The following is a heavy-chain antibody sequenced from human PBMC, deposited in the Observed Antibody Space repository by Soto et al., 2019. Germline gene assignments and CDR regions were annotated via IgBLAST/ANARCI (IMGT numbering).Heavy chain of an antibody. CDR2: INPDTGGA. J-gene: IGHJ4*02. D-gene: IGHD3-16*01. Sequence: QVQLVQSGAEVKKPGASVKVSCRAYGYTFTAYYLYWLRQTPGQGLEWLGGINPDTGGADIAPKFQGKITMTSDTSINTAYMQLPRLTSDDTAVYYCARDPIGGGAPYYFDYWGQGTLVTVSS. CDR3: ARDPIGGGAPYYFDY. V-gene: IGHV1-2*02. CDR1: GYTFTAYY.